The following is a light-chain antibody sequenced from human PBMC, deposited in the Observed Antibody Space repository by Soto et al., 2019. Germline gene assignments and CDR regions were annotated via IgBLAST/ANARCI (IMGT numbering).Light chain of an antibody. CDR1: GSDVGGYNY. J-gene: IGLJ1*01. CDR3: SSYTSNSTVV. Sequence: QSVLTQPASVSGSPGQSITISCTGTGSDVGGYNYVSWYQQHPGKAPKLMIYDVINRPSGVSNRFSGSKSGNTASLAISGLQAEDEADYYCSSYTSNSTVVFGTGTKVTVL. CDR2: DVI. V-gene: IGLV2-14*01.